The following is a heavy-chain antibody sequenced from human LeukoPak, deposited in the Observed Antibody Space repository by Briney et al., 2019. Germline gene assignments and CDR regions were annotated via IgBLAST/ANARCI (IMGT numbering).Heavy chain of an antibody. CDR3: ARDQGSSSWYYVSVDAFDI. CDR2: ISSSSSTI. CDR1: GFTFSSYS. J-gene: IGHJ3*02. Sequence: GGSLRLSCAASGFTFSSYSMNWVRQAPGKGLEWVSYISSSSSTIYYADSVKGRFTISRDNSKNTLYLQMNSLRAEDTAVYYCARDQGSSSWYYVSVDAFDIWGQGTMVTVSS. V-gene: IGHV3-48*01. D-gene: IGHD6-13*01.